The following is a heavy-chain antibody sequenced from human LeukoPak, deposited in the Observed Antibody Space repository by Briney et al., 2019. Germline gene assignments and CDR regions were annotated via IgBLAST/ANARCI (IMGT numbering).Heavy chain of an antibody. V-gene: IGHV3-48*03. D-gene: IGHD3-10*02. CDR2: ISSSGSTI. J-gene: IGHJ6*04. Sequence: GGSLRLSCAASGFTFSSYEMNWVRQGPGKGLERVSYISSSGSTIYYADSVKGRFTISRDNAKNSVYLQINSLRAEDTAVYYCAELGITMIGGVWGKGTTVTISS. CDR1: GFTFSSYE. CDR3: AELGITMIGGV.